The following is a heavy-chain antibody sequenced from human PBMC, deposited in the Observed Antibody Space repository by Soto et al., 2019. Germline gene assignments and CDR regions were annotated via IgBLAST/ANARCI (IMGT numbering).Heavy chain of an antibody. J-gene: IGHJ6*02. CDR3: ARDQSITGGNEGDYSYYGMDV. V-gene: IGHV4-31*03. CDR2: IYYSGST. D-gene: IGHD1-20*01. Sequence: QVQLQESGPGLVKPSQTLSLTCTVSGGSISSGGYYWSWIRQHPGKGLEWIGYIYYSGSTYYNPSLKSRVTLSVDTSKNQFSLKLSSVTAADTAVYYSARDQSITGGNEGDYSYYGMDVWGQGTTVTVSS. CDR1: GGSISSGGYY.